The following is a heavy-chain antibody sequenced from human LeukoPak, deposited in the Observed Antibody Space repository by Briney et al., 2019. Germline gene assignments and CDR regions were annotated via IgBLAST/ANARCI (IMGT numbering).Heavy chain of an antibody. V-gene: IGHV4-38-2*02. J-gene: IGHJ3*02. CDR2: IYHSGST. D-gene: IGHD3-22*01. CDR1: GYSISSGYY. CDR3: ARDPPGPAYYYDQIEDAFDI. Sequence: TSETLSLTCTGSGYSISSGYYWGWTRQPPGKGLEWIGSIYHSGSTYYNPSLKSRVTISVDTSKNQFSLKLSSVTAADTAVYYCARDPPGPAYYYDQIEDAFDIWGQGTMVTVSS.